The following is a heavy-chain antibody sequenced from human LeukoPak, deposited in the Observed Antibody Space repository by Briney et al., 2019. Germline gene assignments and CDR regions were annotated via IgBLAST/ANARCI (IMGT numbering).Heavy chain of an antibody. CDR2: ISTYKGNT. CDR1: SYTFTKYG. J-gene: IGHJ3*02. V-gene: IGHV1-18*01. CDR3: ARDISHAFDI. Sequence: ASVKVSCKASSYTFTKYGISWVRQAPGQGLEWLGWISTYKGNTNYAQKLQGRVTMTTDTSTSTAYMEVRSLRSDDTAVYYCARDISHAFDIWGQGTMVTVSS. D-gene: IGHD3-16*02.